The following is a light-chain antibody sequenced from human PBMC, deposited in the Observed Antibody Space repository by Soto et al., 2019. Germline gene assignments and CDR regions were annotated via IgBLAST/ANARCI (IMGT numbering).Light chain of an antibody. V-gene: IGLV2-14*01. CDR3: SSYRTAGTFAVL. J-gene: IGLJ2*01. CDR2: EVE. CDR1: SSDVGGYQF. Sequence: QSALTQPASVSGSPGQSISVSCTGTSSDVGGYQFVSWYQQHPGKAPKLIIYEVENRPSGISNRFSGSKSGNTASLTISGLQADHEADYYCSSYRTAGTFAVLFGGGTKLTVL.